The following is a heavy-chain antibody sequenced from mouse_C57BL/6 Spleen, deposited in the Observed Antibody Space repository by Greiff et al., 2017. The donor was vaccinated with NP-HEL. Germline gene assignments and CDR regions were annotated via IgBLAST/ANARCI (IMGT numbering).Heavy chain of an antibody. Sequence: VQLQQSGPELVKPGASVKISCKASGYTFTDYYMNWVKQSHGKSLEWIGDINPNNGGTSYNQKFKGKATLTVDKSSSTAYMELRSLTSEDSAVYYCARYDNFQAWFAYWGQGTLVTVSA. CDR3: ARYDNFQAWFAY. CDR2: INPNNGGT. CDR1: GYTFTDYY. J-gene: IGHJ3*01. D-gene: IGHD1-3*01. V-gene: IGHV1-26*01.